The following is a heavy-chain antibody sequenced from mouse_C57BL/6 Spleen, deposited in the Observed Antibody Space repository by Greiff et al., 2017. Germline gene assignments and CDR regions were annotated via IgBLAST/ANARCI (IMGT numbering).Heavy chain of an antibody. D-gene: IGHD2-4*01. CDR2: IYPGDGDT. Sequence: QVQLQQSGPELVKPGASVKISCKASGYAFSSSWMNWVKQRPGKGLEWIGRIYPGDGDTNYNGKFKGKATLTADKSSSTAYMQLSSLTSEDSAVYFCAREIYYDYEGGYYYAMDYWGQGTSVTVSS. CDR3: AREIYYDYEGGYYYAMDY. V-gene: IGHV1-82*01. J-gene: IGHJ4*01. CDR1: GYAFSSSW.